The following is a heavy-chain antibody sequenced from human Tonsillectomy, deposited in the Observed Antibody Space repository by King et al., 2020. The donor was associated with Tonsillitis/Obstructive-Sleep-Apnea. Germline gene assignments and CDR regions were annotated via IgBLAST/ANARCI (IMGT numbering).Heavy chain of an antibody. J-gene: IGHJ4*02. CDR3: ATSPPVGSGWYTVYFDY. CDR1: GFNLSSYE. D-gene: IGHD6-19*01. CDR2: ISSSGSTI. V-gene: IGHV3-48*03. Sequence: VQLVESGGGLVQPGGSLRLSCAASGFNLSSYEMNWVRQAPGKGLEWVSYISSSGSTIYYAASVQGRFTISRDNAKNSLSLQMNSLRVEDTTVYYCATSPPVGSGWYTVYFDYWGQGTLVTVSS.